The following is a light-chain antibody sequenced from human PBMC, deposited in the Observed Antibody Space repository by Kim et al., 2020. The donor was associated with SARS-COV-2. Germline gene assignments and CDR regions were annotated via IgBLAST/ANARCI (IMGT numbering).Light chain of an antibody. Sequence: ATTNCKTSQRVLDSSNNKNYLAWYQQKPGQPPRLLIYWASTRESGVPDRFSGSGSGTDFTLTISSLQAEDVAVYYCQQYYSTPYTFGQGTKLEI. CDR1: QRVLDSSNNKNY. CDR3: QQYYSTPYT. J-gene: IGKJ2*01. CDR2: WAS. V-gene: IGKV4-1*01.